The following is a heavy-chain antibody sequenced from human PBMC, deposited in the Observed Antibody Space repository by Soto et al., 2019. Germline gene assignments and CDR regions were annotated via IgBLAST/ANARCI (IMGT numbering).Heavy chain of an antibody. CDR2: IYYSGST. D-gene: IGHD6-13*01. V-gene: IGHV4-31*03. CDR1: GGSISSGGYY. J-gene: IGHJ4*02. Sequence: SETLSLTCTVSGGSISSGGYYWSWIRQHPGKGLEWIGYIYYSGSTYYNPSLKSRVTISVDTSKNQFSLKLSSVTAADTAVYYCARGRTSAPYSSSWYYFDYWGQGTLVTVSS. CDR3: ARGRTSAPYSSSWYYFDY.